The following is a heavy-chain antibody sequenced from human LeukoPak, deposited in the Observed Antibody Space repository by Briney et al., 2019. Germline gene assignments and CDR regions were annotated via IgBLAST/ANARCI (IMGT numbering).Heavy chain of an antibody. D-gene: IGHD2-2*01. CDR2: ISYDGSNK. CDR3: AGGGVVVPAAADY. Sequence: GGSLRLSCAASGFTFSSYAMHWVRQAPGKGLEWVAVISYDGSNKYYADSVKGRFTISRDNSKNTLYLQMNSLRAEDTAVYYCAGGGVVVPAAADYWGQGTLVTVSS. J-gene: IGHJ4*02. CDR1: GFTFSSYA. V-gene: IGHV3-30-3*01.